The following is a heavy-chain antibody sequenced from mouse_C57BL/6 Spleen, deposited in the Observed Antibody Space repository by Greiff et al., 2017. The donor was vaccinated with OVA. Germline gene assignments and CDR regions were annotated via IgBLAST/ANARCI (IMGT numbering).Heavy chain of an antibody. CDR3: ARRPNYYGSSYGYFDY. Sequence: VQLQQSGPELAKPGASVKIPCKASGYTFTDYNMDWVKQSHGKSLEWIGDINPNNGGTIYNQKFKSKAILTVDKSSSTAYMELRSLTSEDTAVYYCARRPNYYGSSYGYFDYWGQGTTLTVAS. D-gene: IGHD1-1*01. CDR1: GYTFTDYN. V-gene: IGHV1-18*01. CDR2: INPNNGGT. J-gene: IGHJ2*01.